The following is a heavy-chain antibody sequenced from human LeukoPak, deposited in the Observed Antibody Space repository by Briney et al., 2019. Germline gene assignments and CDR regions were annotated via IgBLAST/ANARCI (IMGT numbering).Heavy chain of an antibody. J-gene: IGHJ5*01. Sequence: ASVKVSCKASGHTFTTYYVHLVRQAPGQGLEWMGVINPSGDGTNYPQRFQGRVTLTRDTSTSTVYMELTSLRSEDTAMYYCAKKTPKTGRFHPRGQGTLGTVPS. CDR3: AKKTPKTGRFHP. V-gene: IGHV1-46*01. D-gene: IGHD1-14*01. CDR1: GHTFTTYY. CDR2: INPSGDGT.